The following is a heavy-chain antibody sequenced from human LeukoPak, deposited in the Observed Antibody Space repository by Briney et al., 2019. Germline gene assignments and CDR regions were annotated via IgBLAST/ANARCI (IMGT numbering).Heavy chain of an antibody. J-gene: IGHJ4*02. V-gene: IGHV4-59*01. CDR1: GGSISSYY. Sequence: SETLSLTCTVSGGSISSYYWSWIRQPPGKGLEWIGYIYYSGSTNYNPSLKIRVTISVDTSKNQFSLKLSSVTAADTAVYYCARSQYYYDSQPQGYWGQGTLVTVSS. CDR2: IYYSGST. CDR3: ARSQYYYDSQPQGY. D-gene: IGHD3-22*01.